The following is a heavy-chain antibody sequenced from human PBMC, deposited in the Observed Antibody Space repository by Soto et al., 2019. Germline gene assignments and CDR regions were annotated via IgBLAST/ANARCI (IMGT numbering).Heavy chain of an antibody. D-gene: IGHD3-3*01. CDR1: GLTFRNYE. CDR2: ISSTGKTI. Sequence: EVQLVESGGGLGQPEGSLTISCAASGLTFRNYEMNWVRQAPGKGLERVSIISSTGKTIYYADSVKGRFTISRDNPKNSVHLQMSSLRVEDTAVYYCATDHLRSGCFDHWGQGTPVSVSS. CDR3: ATDHLRSGCFDH. V-gene: IGHV3-48*03. J-gene: IGHJ4*02.